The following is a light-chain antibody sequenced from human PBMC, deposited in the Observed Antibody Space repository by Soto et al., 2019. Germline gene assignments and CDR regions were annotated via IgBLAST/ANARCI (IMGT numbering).Light chain of an antibody. CDR1: SSDIGTYNS. V-gene: IGLV2-14*01. CDR2: DVK. J-gene: IGLJ3*02. CDR3: SPYTTSSTVV. Sequence: QSALTQPASVSGSPGQSITISCTGSSSDIGTYNSVSWYQQHAGEVPKLMIYDVKNRPSGISDRFSGSKSGNTASLTISGLQAEDEADYYCSPYTTSSTVVFGGGTKLTVL.